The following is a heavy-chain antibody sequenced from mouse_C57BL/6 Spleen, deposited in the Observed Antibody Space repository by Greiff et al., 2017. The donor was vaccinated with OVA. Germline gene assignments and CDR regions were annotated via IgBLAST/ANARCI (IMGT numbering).Heavy chain of an antibody. CDR1: GFTFSSYA. CDR2: ISDGGSYT. Sequence: EVQRVESGGGLVKPGGSLKLSCAASGFTFSSYAMSWVRQTPEKRLEWVATISDGGSYTYYPDNVKGRFTISRDNAKNNLYLQMSHLKSEDTAMYYCARGGTTVVATSDYFDYWGQGTTLTVSS. V-gene: IGHV5-4*01. D-gene: IGHD1-1*01. CDR3: ARGGTTVVATSDYFDY. J-gene: IGHJ2*01.